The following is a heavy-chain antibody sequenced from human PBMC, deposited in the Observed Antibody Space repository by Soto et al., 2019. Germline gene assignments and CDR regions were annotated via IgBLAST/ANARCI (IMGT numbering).Heavy chain of an antibody. V-gene: IGHV4-59*08. CDR1: GGSISSYY. Sequence: SETLSLTCTVSGGSISSYYWSWIRQPPGKGLEWIGYIYYSGSTNYSPSLKSRVTISVDTSKNQFSLKLSSVTAADTAVYYCARSYDVGYFDYWGQGTLVTVSS. CDR2: IYYSGST. D-gene: IGHD3-16*01. J-gene: IGHJ4*02. CDR3: ARSYDVGYFDY.